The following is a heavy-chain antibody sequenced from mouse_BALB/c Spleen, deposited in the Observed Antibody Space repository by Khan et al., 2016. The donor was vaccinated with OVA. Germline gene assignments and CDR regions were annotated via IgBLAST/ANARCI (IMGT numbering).Heavy chain of an antibody. Sequence: EVQLQESGPGLVKPSQSLSLTCTVTGYSITSGYGWNWIRQFPGNKLEWLGHISYSGSTNYNPSLKSRISIARDTSKNQFFLQLNSVTTEDTATYYCARTARIKYWGQGTTLTVSS. J-gene: IGHJ2*01. CDR1: GYSITSGYG. CDR3: ARTARIKY. D-gene: IGHD1-2*01. V-gene: IGHV3-2*02. CDR2: ISYSGST.